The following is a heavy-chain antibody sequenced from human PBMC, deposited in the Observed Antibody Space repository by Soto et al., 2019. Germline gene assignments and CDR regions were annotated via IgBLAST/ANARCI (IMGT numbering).Heavy chain of an antibody. J-gene: IGHJ5*02. CDR3: GSVRPSGYVLS. CDR1: GGSLSSHY. V-gene: IGHV4-59*11. Sequence: SETLSLTCTVSGGSLSSHYWTWIRQSPGKGLEWIGYVYFSGNTNYNPSLKSRVTISIDTSKNRFSLRLASVTAADTAFYYCGSVRPSGYVLSWGQGTLVTVSS. D-gene: IGHD6-25*01. CDR2: VYFSGNT.